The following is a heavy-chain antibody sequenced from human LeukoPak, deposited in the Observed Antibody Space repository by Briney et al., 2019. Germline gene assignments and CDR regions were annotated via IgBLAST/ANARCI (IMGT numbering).Heavy chain of an antibody. J-gene: IGHJ5*01. CDR1: GFTFNNYA. CDR3: AKEPREYCSSTSCPNWFDS. D-gene: IGHD2-2*01. V-gene: IGHV3-23*01. Sequence: PGGSPRLSCAASGFTFNNYAMSWGRQAPGKGLEWVSAISASGGTTYYADSVKGRFTISRDNSENTLFLQMNSLRAEDTAVYYCAKEPREYCSSTSCPNWFDSWGQGTLVTVSS. CDR2: ISASGGTT.